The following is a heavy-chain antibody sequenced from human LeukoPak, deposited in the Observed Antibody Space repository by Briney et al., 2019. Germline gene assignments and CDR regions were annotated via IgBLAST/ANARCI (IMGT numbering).Heavy chain of an antibody. CDR2: ISSGSTYI. D-gene: IGHD2-2*01. Sequence: GGSLRLSCAASGFSFSSYSMNWVRQAPGKGLEWVSSISSGSTYIYYADSVKGRFTISRDNAKNTLYLQVSTLRAEDTAVYYCAREISSSTSFDYWGQGTLVTVSS. CDR1: GFSFSSYS. J-gene: IGHJ4*02. CDR3: AREISSSTSFDY. V-gene: IGHV3-21*01.